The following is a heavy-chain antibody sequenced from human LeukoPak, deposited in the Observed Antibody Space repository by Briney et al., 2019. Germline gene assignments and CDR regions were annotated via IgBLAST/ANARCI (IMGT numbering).Heavy chain of an antibody. J-gene: IGHJ6*04. CDR3: ATLTPDYSNPLHYYHGIDV. V-gene: IGHV1-24*01. CDR2: FDPENGKT. Sequence: ASVKVSCKVSEYTLTELSMHWVRQAPGKGLEWMGGFDPENGKTIYAQKFQGRVTMTEDTSTDTAYMELSSLRSEDTALYYCATLTPDYSNPLHYYHGIDVWGKGTTVTVSS. CDR1: EYTLTELS. D-gene: IGHD4-11*01.